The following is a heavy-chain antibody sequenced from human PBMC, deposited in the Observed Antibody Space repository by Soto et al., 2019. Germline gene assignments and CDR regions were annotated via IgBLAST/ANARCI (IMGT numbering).Heavy chain of an antibody. Sequence: GGSLRLSCPASGFTFSNYWMSWVRQAPGKGLEWVANIQQAGGEQYYVDSVKGRFTISRDNAKNSLYLQMRSLRVEDTAVYYCTRGIRGSSGWSYYYGMDVWGQGTTVTVSS. J-gene: IGHJ6*02. V-gene: IGHV3-7*03. CDR2: IQQAGGEQ. CDR1: GFTFSNYW. D-gene: IGHD6-19*01. CDR3: TRGIRGSSGWSYYYGMDV.